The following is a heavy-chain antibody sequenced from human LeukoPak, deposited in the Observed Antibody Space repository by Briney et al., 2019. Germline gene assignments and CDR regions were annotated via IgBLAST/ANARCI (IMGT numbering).Heavy chain of an antibody. CDR2: INPSGGST. CDR1: GYTFTSYY. V-gene: IGHV1-46*01. CDR3: ARVMNYYDSSGYVDAFDI. J-gene: IGHJ3*02. D-gene: IGHD3-22*01. Sequence: ASVKVSCKASGYTFTSYYMHWVRQAPGHGLEWMGLINPSGGSTGYAQKFQGRVTMTRDTSTSTVYMELSSLRSEDTAVYYCARVMNYYDSSGYVDAFDIWGQGTMVTVSS.